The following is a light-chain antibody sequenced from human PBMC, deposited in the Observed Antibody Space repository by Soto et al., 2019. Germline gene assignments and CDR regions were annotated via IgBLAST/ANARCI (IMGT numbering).Light chain of an antibody. Sequence: DIQMPQSPSSPSVSVGDRVTITCRASQSIGGFLNWYQQKLGKAPKLLIYAAYSLQSGVPSRFSGSGSGTDFTLTISRLEPEDFAVYYCQQFSSYPLTFGGGTKV. CDR3: QQFSSYPLT. CDR1: QSIGGF. V-gene: IGKV1-39*01. J-gene: IGKJ4*01. CDR2: AAY.